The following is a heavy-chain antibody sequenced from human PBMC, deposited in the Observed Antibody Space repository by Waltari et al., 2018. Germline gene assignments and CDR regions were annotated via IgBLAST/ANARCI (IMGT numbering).Heavy chain of an antibody. CDR3: ARGLGYCSSNRCFDAFDI. V-gene: IGHV4-59*01. CDR2: IYYSGTT. J-gene: IGHJ3*02. CDR1: GGSISSYY. Sequence: QVQLQESGPGLVKPSETLSLTCTVSGGSISSYYCAWIRQPPGKGLDWIGYIYYSGTTNYDPSLKSRVTISVDTSKNQFSLKLSSVTAADTAVYYCARGLGYCSSNRCFDAFDIWGQGTMVTVSS. D-gene: IGHD2-2*01.